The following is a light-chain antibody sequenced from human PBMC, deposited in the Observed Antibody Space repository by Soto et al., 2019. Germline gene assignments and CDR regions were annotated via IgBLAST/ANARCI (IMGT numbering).Light chain of an antibody. V-gene: IGLV2-8*01. J-gene: IGLJ1*01. CDR1: SSDVGRYNY. CDR3: SSYAGSNSFV. CDR2: EVS. Sequence: QSALTQPPSASGSPGQSVTISCTGTSSDVGRYNYVSWYQQYPGKAPKLIIYEVSKRPSGVPGRFSGSKSGNTASLTVSGLQAEDEADYYCSSYAGSNSFVFGPVTKVTVL.